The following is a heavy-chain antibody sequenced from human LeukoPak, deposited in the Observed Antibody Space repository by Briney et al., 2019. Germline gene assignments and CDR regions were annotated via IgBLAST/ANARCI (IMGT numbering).Heavy chain of an antibody. V-gene: IGHV3-7*01. CDR1: GFTFTDYF. CDR2: IKHNGGEK. CDR3: AREAVGAIYFDY. J-gene: IGHJ4*02. Sequence: GGSLRLSCVASGFTFTDYFMSWVRQAPGKGLEWVASIKHNGGEKYYVDSVKGRFTISRDNSKNTLYLQMNSLRAEDTAVYYCAREAVGAIYFDYWGQGTLVTVSS. D-gene: IGHD1-26*01.